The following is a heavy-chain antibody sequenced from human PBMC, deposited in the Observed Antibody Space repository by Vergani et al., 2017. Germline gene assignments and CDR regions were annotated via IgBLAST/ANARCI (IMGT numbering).Heavy chain of an antibody. Sequence: QVQLLQSGAEVKKPGSSVKVSCKASGGTFSSYAISWVRQAPGQGLEWMGGIIPIFGTANYAQKFQGRVTITADESTSTAYMELSSLRSEDTAVYYCARVVSRGILTTLEWFDPWGQGTLVTVSS. V-gene: IGHV1-69*12. CDR1: GGTFSSYA. J-gene: IGHJ5*02. CDR2: IIPIFGTA. CDR3: ARVVSRGILTTLEWFDP. D-gene: IGHD3-9*01.